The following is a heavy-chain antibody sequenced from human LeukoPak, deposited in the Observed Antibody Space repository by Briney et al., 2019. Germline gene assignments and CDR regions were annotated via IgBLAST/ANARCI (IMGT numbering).Heavy chain of an antibody. CDR3: ARVMGRLIWTWYFDL. V-gene: IGHV3-7*01. CDR2: IKEDGSEK. CDR1: GFTFSSYW. D-gene: IGHD1-1*01. Sequence: GGSLRLSCAASGFTFSSYWMSWVRQAPGKGLEWVANIKEDGSEKHYVDSVKGRFTISRDNAKNSLYLQMNSLRAEDTAVYYCARVMGRLIWTWYFDLWGRGTLVTVSS. J-gene: IGHJ2*01.